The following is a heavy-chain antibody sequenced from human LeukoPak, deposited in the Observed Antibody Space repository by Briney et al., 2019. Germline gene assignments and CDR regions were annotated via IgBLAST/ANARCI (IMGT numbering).Heavy chain of an antibody. D-gene: IGHD3-3*01. J-gene: IGHJ6*03. Sequence: ASVKVSCKASGYTFTNYAMNWVRDAPGQGLEWMGWINTNTGNPTYAQGFTGRFVFSLDTSASTAYLQISSLKAEDTAVYYCARGERIFGVVGDMDVWGKGTTVTVSS. CDR1: GYTFTNYA. V-gene: IGHV7-4-1*02. CDR3: ARGERIFGVVGDMDV. CDR2: INTNTGNP.